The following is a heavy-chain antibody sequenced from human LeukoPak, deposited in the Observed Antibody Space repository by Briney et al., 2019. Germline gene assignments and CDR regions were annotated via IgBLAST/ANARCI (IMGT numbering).Heavy chain of an antibody. V-gene: IGHV3-33*08. CDR2: IWYDGSNK. J-gene: IGHJ6*03. Sequence: GGSLRLSCAASGFTFSSYAMSWVRQAPGKGLEWVAVIWYDGSNKYYADSVKGRFTISGDNSKNTLYLQMNSLRAEDTAVYYCARDLNSGSYYYMDVWGKGTTVTVFS. CDR3: ARDLNSGSYYYMDV. D-gene: IGHD1-26*01. CDR1: GFTFSSYA.